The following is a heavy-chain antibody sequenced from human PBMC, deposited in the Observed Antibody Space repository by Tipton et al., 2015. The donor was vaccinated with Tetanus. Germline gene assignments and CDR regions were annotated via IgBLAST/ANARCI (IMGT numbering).Heavy chain of an antibody. CDR3: AILPKHWLAPRGAP. Sequence: TLSLTCAVSGGSFSGFYWSWIRQPPGKGLEWIGEINHRGGTSYNPSLKSRVTISVDTSKNQFSLNMSSVTAADTAVYYRAILPKHWLAPRGAPWGQGTLVTVSS. CDR1: GGSFSGFY. V-gene: IGHV4-34*01. J-gene: IGHJ5*02. D-gene: IGHD6-19*01. CDR2: INHRGGT.